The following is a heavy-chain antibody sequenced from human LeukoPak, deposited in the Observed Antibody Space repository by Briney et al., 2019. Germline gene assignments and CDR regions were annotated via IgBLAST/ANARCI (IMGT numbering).Heavy chain of an antibody. CDR2: IYYSGST. CDR3: ARETYYYDSSAGAWFDP. Sequence: SETLSLTCTVSGGSISSYYWSWIRQPPGKGLEWIGYIYYSGSTSYNPSLKSRVTISVDTSKNQFSLKLSSVTAADTAVYYCARETYYYDSSAGAWFDPWGQGTLVTVSS. J-gene: IGHJ5*02. D-gene: IGHD3-22*01. V-gene: IGHV4-59*01. CDR1: GGSISSYY.